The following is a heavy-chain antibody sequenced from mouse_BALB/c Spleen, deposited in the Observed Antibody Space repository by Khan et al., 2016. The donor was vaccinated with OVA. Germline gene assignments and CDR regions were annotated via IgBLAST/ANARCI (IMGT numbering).Heavy chain of an antibody. V-gene: IGHV3-2*02. CDR1: GYSITSDYA. CDR2: ITYSGTT. Sequence: EVKLLESGPGLVKPSQSLSLTCTVTGYSITSDYAWNWIRQFPGNKLEWMGYITYSGTTSYNPSLKSRISITRDTSKNQFFLQLNSVTTEDTATYFCARSDFGYWGQGTLVTVSA. J-gene: IGHJ3*01. CDR3: ARSDFGY.